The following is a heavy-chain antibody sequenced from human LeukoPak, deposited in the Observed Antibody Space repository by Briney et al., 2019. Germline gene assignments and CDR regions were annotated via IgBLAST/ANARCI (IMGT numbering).Heavy chain of an antibody. CDR2: ISSSSSYI. CDR1: GFTFSSYS. V-gene: IGHV3-21*04. J-gene: IGHJ4*02. D-gene: IGHD3-10*01. Sequence: GGSLRLSCAASGFTFSSYSMNWVRQAPGKGLEWVSSISSSSSYIYYADSVKGRFTISRDISKNTVYLQMNSLKAEDTAAYYCAKDGVVRGLGPYYFDSWGQGSLVTVSS. CDR3: AKDGVVRGLGPYYFDS.